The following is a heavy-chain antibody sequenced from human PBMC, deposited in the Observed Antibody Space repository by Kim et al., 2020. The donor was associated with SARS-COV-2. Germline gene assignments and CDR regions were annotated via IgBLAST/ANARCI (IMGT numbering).Heavy chain of an antibody. V-gene: IGHV3-11*06. Sequence: GGSLRLSCVASGFTFSDYYMSWIRQAPGKGLEWVAQISSSGSDTNYAESVKGRFTISRDNAKNSLYLQMNSLRVEDRAVYYCAREKYYARDVWGYATTVT. CDR1: GFTFSDYY. CDR2: ISSSGSDT. J-gene: IGHJ6*02. CDR3: AREKYYARDV. D-gene: IGHD1-26*01.